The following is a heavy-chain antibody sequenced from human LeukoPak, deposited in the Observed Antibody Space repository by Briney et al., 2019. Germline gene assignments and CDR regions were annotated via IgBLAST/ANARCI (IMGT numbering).Heavy chain of an antibody. CDR3: TTASRGSLFYYYYGMDV. CDR2: IKSKTDGGTT. Sequence: GGSLRLSCAAPGFTFSNAWMSWVRQAPGKGLEWVGRIKSKTDGGTTDYAAPVEGRFTISRDDSKNTLYLQMNSLKTEDTAVYYCTTASRGSLFYYYYGMDVWGQGTTVTVSS. D-gene: IGHD5-12*01. CDR1: GFTFSNAW. J-gene: IGHJ6*02. V-gene: IGHV3-15*01.